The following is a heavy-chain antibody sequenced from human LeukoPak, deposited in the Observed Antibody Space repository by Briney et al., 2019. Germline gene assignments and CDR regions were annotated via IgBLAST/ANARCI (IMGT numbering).Heavy chain of an antibody. CDR1: GFTFSSYA. Sequence: GGSLRLSCAASGFTFSSYAMSWVRQAPGKGLEWVSAISGSGSSTYYADSVKGRFTISRDNSKNTLYLQMNSLRAEDTAVYYCAKVSYYGSGSYRYYGMDVWGQGTTVTVSS. D-gene: IGHD3-10*01. J-gene: IGHJ6*02. CDR2: ISGSGSST. CDR3: AKVSYYGSGSYRYYGMDV. V-gene: IGHV3-23*01.